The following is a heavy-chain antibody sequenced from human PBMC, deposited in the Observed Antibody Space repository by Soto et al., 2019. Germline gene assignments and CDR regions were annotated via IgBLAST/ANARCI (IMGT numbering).Heavy chain of an antibody. CDR3: AAGNYDFWSGYDY. Sequence: QMQLVQSGPEVKKPGTSVKASCKASGFTFTSSTMQWVRQARGQRLEWVGWIVVGSGNTNYAQKFQGRVTITRDMWTSTAYMELSSLRSEDTAVYYCAAGNYDFWSGYDYWGQGTKVTVSS. V-gene: IGHV1-58*02. D-gene: IGHD3-3*01. CDR1: GFTFTSST. CDR2: IVVGSGNT. J-gene: IGHJ4*02.